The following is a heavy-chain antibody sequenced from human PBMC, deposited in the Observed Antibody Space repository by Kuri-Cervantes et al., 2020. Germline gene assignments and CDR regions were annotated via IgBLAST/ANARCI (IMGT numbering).Heavy chain of an antibody. J-gene: IGHJ4*02. CDR2: VYYSGST. CDR3: ARGLYNSGWYHFDY. V-gene: IGHV4-30-4*08. Sequence: SETLSLTCTVSGGSISSGDYYWSWIRQPPGKGLEWIGYVYYSGSTSYYPSLKSRVTISVDTSKNQFSLKLSSVTAADTAVYYCARGLYNSGWYHFDYWGQGTLVTVSS. CDR1: GGSISSGDYY. D-gene: IGHD6-19*01.